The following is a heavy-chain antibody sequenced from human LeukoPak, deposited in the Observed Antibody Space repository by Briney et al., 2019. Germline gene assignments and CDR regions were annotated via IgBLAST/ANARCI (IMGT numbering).Heavy chain of an antibody. CDR1: GYTFTSYD. J-gene: IGHJ6*03. V-gene: IGHV1-8*03. Sequence: APLKLSRKPSGYTFTSYDINWVPQATGQGLEWRGWMNPNIGDTGYAQKFQGRVTITRNTSMSTAYMELSSLRSEDTAVYYCARGPSQLLYCYYYYYYMDVWGKGTTVTISS. D-gene: IGHD2-2*02. CDR2: MNPNIGDT. CDR3: ARGPSQLLYCYYYYYYMDV.